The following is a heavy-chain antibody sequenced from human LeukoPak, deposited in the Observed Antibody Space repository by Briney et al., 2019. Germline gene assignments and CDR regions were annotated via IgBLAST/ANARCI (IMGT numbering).Heavy chain of an antibody. V-gene: IGHV4-59*01. J-gene: IGHJ3*02. CDR3: ARGSEEVATISEAFDI. CDR1: GDSMNNFF. Sequence: PSETLSLTCIVSGDSMNNFFWTWIRQTPGKRLEWIGYVYYSGSTKYNPSLERRVTISLDTSKNQFSLRLTSVTAADTAVYYCARGSEEVATISEAFDIWGQGTAVTVSS. D-gene: IGHD5-24*01. CDR2: VYYSGST.